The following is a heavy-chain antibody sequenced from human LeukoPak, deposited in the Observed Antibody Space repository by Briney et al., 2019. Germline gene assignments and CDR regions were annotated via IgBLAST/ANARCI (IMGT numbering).Heavy chain of an antibody. CDR3: AELGITMIGGV. V-gene: IGHV3-48*03. CDR2: ISNSGSTI. CDR1: GFTFSSYE. Sequence: RGSLRLSCAASGFTFSSYEMNWVRQAPGKGLEWVSYISNSGSTIYYADSVKGRFTISRDNAKNSLYLQMNSLRAEDTAVYYCAELGITMIGGVWGKGTTVTISS. J-gene: IGHJ6*04. D-gene: IGHD3-10*02.